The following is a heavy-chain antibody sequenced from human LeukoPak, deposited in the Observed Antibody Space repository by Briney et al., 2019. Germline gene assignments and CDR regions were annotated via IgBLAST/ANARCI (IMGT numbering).Heavy chain of an antibody. CDR2: IDSNSNFM. V-gene: IGHV3-21*04. CDR3: ARAPGVRYYYYMDV. J-gene: IGHJ6*03. CDR1: GFTFGLYS. Sequence: GGSLRLSCAASGFTFGLYSMTWVRQAPGKGLEWVSLIDSNSNFMNYADSVKGRFTISRDNVKNSLYLQMNSLRAEDTALYYCARAPGVRYYYYMDVWGKGTTVTVSS. D-gene: IGHD2-8*01.